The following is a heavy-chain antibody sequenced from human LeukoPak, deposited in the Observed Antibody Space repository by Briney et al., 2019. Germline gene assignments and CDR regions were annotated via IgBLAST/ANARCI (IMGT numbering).Heavy chain of an antibody. V-gene: IGHV4-34*01. J-gene: IGHJ4*02. Sequence: SETLSLTCAVYGGSFSGYYWSWIRQPPGKGLEWIGEINHSGSTNYNPSFKSRVTISVDTSKNQFSLKLSSVTAADTAVYYCARLRGSWGQGTLVTVSS. CDR1: GGSFSGYY. CDR3: ARLRGS. D-gene: IGHD2-15*01. CDR2: INHSGST.